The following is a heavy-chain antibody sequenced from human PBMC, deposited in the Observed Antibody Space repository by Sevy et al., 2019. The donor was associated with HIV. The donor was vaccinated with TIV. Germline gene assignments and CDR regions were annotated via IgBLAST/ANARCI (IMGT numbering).Heavy chain of an antibody. V-gene: IGHV3-23*01. Sequence: GGSLRLSCAASGFTFSNYAMSWVRQTPGKGLEWLSAISGSAHRTYYTDSVKGRFTISRDNSKNMLFLQMNSLRAEDTAVYYCVKEVSEYSYSDYWGQGTLVTVSS. CDR3: VKEVSEYSYSDY. CDR1: GFTFSNYA. CDR2: ISGSAHRT. J-gene: IGHJ4*02. D-gene: IGHD5-18*01.